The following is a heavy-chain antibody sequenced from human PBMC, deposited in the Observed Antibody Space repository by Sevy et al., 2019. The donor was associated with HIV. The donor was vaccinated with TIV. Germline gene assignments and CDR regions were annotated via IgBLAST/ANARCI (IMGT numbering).Heavy chain of an antibody. CDR2: INPNSGGT. CDR3: AGNIGYSSGWYAETFDY. J-gene: IGHJ4*02. V-gene: IGHV1-2*02. Sequence: ASVKVSCKASGYTFTGYYMHWVRQAPGQGLEWMGWINPNSGGTNYAQKFQGRVTMTRDTSISTAYMELSRLRSDDTAVYYCAGNIGYSSGWYAETFDYWGQGTLVTDSS. D-gene: IGHD6-19*01. CDR1: GYTFTGYY.